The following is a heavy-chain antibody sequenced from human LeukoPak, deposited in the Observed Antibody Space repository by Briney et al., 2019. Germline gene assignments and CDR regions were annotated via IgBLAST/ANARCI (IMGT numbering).Heavy chain of an antibody. CDR1: GGSISSYY. V-gene: IGHV4-4*07. CDR2: IYTSGST. CDR3: ARRMVRGVIRIFDY. J-gene: IGHJ4*02. D-gene: IGHD3-10*01. Sequence: PSETLSLTCTVSGGSISSYYWSWIRQPAGKGLEWIGRIYTSGSTNYNPSLKSRVTMSVDTSKNQFSLKLSSVTAADTAVYYCARRMVRGVIRIFDYWGQGTLVTVSS.